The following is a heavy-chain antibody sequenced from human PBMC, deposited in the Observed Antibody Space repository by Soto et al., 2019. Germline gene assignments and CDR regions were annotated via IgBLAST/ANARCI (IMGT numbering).Heavy chain of an antibody. CDR3: AKAYDYIWGSYLDY. J-gene: IGHJ4*02. V-gene: IGHV3-9*01. D-gene: IGHD3-16*02. Sequence: ESGGGLVQPGRSLRLSCAASGFTFDDYAMHWVRQAPGKGLEWVSGISWNSGSIGYADSVKGRFTISRDNAKNSLYLQMNSLRAEDTALYYCAKAYDYIWGSYLDYWGQGTLVTVSS. CDR1: GFTFDDYA. CDR2: ISWNSGSI.